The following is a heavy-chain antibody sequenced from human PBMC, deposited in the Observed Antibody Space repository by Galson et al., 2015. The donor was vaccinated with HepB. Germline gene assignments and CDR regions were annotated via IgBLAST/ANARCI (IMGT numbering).Heavy chain of an antibody. CDR1: GGTFSTYA. Sequence: SVKVSCKASGGTFSTYAINWVRQAPGQGLEWMGRIIPILGTANYAQKFQGRVTITADESTRTAYMELSSLRSGDTAVYYCARESTVGAVAEYKWFDPWGQGTLVTVSS. CDR3: ARESTVGAVAEYKWFDP. CDR2: IIPILGTA. D-gene: IGHD6-19*01. V-gene: IGHV1-69*11. J-gene: IGHJ5*02.